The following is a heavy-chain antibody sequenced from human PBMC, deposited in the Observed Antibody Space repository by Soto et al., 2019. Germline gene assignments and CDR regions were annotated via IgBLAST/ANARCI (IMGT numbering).Heavy chain of an antibody. J-gene: IGHJ3*02. CDR3: VRESYPAKAFDI. Sequence: EVQVVESGGGLVKPGESLRLSCAASGFTFSNYNINWVRQAPGKGLEWVSSIRSRSIDMYYADSVKGRFTISRDDAKNSLSLQMNGLRAEDTAVYFCVRESYPAKAFDIWGQGTMVTVSS. CDR1: GFTFSNYN. CDR2: IRSRSIDM. D-gene: IGHD2-2*01. V-gene: IGHV3-21*01.